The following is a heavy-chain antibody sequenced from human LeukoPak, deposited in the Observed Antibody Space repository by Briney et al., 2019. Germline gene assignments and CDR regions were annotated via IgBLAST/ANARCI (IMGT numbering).Heavy chain of an antibody. D-gene: IGHD3-10*01. V-gene: IGHV3-74*01. J-gene: IGHJ4*02. CDR3: TRGPPDGSGNYYPGDF. CDR2: ISSDGTNT. CDR1: GFTFSSHW. Sequence: AGGSLRLSCAASGFTFSSHWMHWVRQAPGKGLVWVSRISSDGTNTNYADSVKGRFTISRDNAKNTLYLQMNSLRVEDTAVYYCTRGPPDGSGNYYPGDFWGQGTLVTVSS.